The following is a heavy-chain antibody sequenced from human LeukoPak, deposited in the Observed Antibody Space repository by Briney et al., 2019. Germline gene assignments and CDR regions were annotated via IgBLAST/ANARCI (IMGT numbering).Heavy chain of an antibody. CDR1: GFSLSTSGVG. V-gene: IGHV2-5*02. CDR2: IYWDDDK. CDR3: AHSLYCGGDCLHYNWFDP. J-gene: IGHJ5*02. Sequence: SGPTLVKPTQTLTLTCTFSGFSLSTSGVGVGWIRQPPGKALEWLAPIYWDDDKRYSPSLKSRLTITKDTSKNQVVLTMTNMDPVDTATYYCAHSLYCGGDCLHYNWFDPWGQGTLVTVSS. D-gene: IGHD2-21*02.